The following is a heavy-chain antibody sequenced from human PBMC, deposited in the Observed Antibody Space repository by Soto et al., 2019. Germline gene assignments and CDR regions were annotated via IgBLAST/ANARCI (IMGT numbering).Heavy chain of an antibody. CDR2: MNPNSGNS. D-gene: IGHD2-15*01. Sequence: ASVTVSFQASGCTFTRYDCNWVRQATAQGLEGMGWMNPNSGNSGYPQKFQGRVTMTSNTYISTADVEPSSLRSEDTDVYFCAREKLLGGIDYWGQGTLVTVSS. V-gene: IGHV1-8*01. CDR3: AREKLLGGIDY. CDR1: GCTFTRYD. J-gene: IGHJ4*02.